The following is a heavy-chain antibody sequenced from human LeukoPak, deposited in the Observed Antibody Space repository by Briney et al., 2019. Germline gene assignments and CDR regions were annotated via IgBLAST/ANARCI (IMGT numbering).Heavy chain of an antibody. J-gene: IGHJ4*02. V-gene: IGHV3-21*01. Sequence: GGSLRLSCAASGFTFSSYSMNWVRQAPGKGLEWVSSISSSSSYIYYADSVKGRFTISRDNAKNSLYLQMNSLRAEDTAVYYCVSHSRDGYNGNYWGQGTLVTVSS. CDR1: GFTFSSYS. D-gene: IGHD5-24*01. CDR2: ISSSSSYI. CDR3: VSHSRDGYNGNY.